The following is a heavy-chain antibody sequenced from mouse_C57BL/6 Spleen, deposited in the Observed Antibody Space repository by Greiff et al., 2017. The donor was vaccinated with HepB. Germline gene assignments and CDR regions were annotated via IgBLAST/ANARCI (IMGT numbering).Heavy chain of an antibody. CDR1: GYTFTDYE. CDR3: TRYDDGAWFAY. D-gene: IGHD2-12*01. Sequence: QVQLKESGAELVRPGASVTLSCKASGYTFTDYEMHWVKQTPVHGLEWIGAIDPETGGTAYNQKFKGKAILTADKSSSTAYMELRSLTSEDSAVYYCTRYDDGAWFAYWGQGTLVTVSA. V-gene: IGHV1-15*01. CDR2: IDPETGGT. J-gene: IGHJ3*01.